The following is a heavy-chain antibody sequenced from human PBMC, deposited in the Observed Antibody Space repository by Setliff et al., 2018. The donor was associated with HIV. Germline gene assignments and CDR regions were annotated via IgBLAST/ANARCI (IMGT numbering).Heavy chain of an antibody. CDR1: GGTFSSYA. CDR3: ARTQPTNRIAAAGFDY. Sequence: SVKVSCKASGGTFSSYAISWVRQAPGQGLEWMGGIIPLFGTENYAQKFQGRVTITADESTSTAYMELSSLRSEDTAVYYCARTQPTNRIAAAGFDYWGQGTLVTVSS. J-gene: IGHJ4*02. V-gene: IGHV1-69*13. D-gene: IGHD6-13*01. CDR2: IIPLFGTE.